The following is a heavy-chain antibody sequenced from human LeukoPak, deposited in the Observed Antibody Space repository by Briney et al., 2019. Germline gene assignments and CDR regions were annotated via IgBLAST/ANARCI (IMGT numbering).Heavy chain of an antibody. CDR3: ARGGYSSNWYFDY. V-gene: IGHV4-61*05. J-gene: IGHJ4*02. CDR2: IYYRGST. Sequence: SETLSLTCTVSGGSISSSSYYWGWIRQPPGKGLEWIGYIYYRGSTNYNPSLKSRVTISVDTPKNQFSLKLSSVTAADTAVYYCARGGYSSNWYFDYWGQGTLVTVSS. CDR1: GGSISSSSYY. D-gene: IGHD6-13*01.